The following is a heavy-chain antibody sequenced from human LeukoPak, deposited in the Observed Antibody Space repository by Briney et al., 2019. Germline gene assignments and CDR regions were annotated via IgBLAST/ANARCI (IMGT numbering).Heavy chain of an antibody. Sequence: RASVKVSCKVSGYTLTELSMHWVRQAPGKGLEWMGGFDPEDGETIYAQKFQGRVTMTEDTSTDTAYMELSSLRSEDTAVYYCAKGYSSGWYLDYWGQGTLVTVSS. CDR3: AKGYSSGWYLDY. V-gene: IGHV1-24*01. J-gene: IGHJ4*02. CDR2: FDPEDGET. D-gene: IGHD6-19*01. CDR1: GYTLTELS.